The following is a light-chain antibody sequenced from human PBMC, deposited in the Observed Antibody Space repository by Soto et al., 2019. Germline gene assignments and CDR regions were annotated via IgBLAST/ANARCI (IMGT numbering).Light chain of an antibody. CDR3: QSYDSSIEVV. CDR1: SGSIASNY. V-gene: IGLV6-57*02. CDR2: EDN. J-gene: IGLJ2*01. Sequence: NFMLTQPHSVSESPGKTVTISCTGSSGSIASNYVQWYQQRPGSAPTTVIYEDNQRPSGVPDRFSGSIDSSSNSASLTISGLKTEDDADYYCQSYDSSIEVVFGGGTKLTVL.